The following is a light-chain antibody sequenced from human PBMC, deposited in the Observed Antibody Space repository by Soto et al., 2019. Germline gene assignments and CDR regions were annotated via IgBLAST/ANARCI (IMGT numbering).Light chain of an antibody. J-gene: IGKJ5*01. CDR3: QQLNSYPIT. CDR1: QGISSN. CDR2: AAS. V-gene: IGKV1-9*01. Sequence: DIQLTQSPSFLAASVGDRVTITCRASQGISSNLAWYQQKPGKAPKLLIYAASTLQSGVPSRFSGSGSGTECTLTISSLQPEDSATYHCQQLNSYPITFGQGTRLEIK.